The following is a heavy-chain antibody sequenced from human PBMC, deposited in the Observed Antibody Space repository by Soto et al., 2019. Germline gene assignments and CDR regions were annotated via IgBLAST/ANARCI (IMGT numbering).Heavy chain of an antibody. CDR1: GGSISSGGYY. J-gene: IGHJ5*02. D-gene: IGHD6-19*01. CDR2: IHRSGST. CDR3: ARVAGSGWYDA. V-gene: IGHV4-30-2*01. Sequence: QVQLQESGSGLVTPSQTLSLTCAVSGGSISSGGYYWSWIRQPPGKGLEWIGDIHRSGSTYYNPSLTSRVNISVDRSKDQFSLRLSSVTAADTAVYYCARVAGSGWYDAWGQGTLVTVSS.